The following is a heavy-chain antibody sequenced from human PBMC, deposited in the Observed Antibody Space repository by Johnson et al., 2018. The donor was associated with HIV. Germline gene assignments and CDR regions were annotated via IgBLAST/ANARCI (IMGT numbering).Heavy chain of an antibody. CDR3: ARDSSTTDVAFDI. CDR2: INQDGSEK. D-gene: IGHD1-14*01. CDR1: QFTFNNFW. Sequence: VQLVESGGGLVQPGGSLRLSCAASQFTFNNFWMNWVRQAPGKGLEWVANINQDGSEKYYVDSLKGRFTISRDNAKNSLYLQMNSLRGEDTAVYYCARDSSTTDVAFDIWGQGTMVTVSS. J-gene: IGHJ3*02. V-gene: IGHV3-7*01.